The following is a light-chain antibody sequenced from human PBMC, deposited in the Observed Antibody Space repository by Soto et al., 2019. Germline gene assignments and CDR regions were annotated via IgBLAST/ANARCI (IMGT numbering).Light chain of an antibody. Sequence: IVLLQSPSNLSLSPGERATLSCRASQSVSRTYLAWYQQKPVQAPRLLIYATSSRATGIPDRFSGSGSGTDFTLTISRLEPEDFAVYFCQQYGRSGTFGQGTKVDIK. CDR1: QSVSRTY. CDR3: QQYGRSGT. V-gene: IGKV3-20*01. J-gene: IGKJ1*01. CDR2: ATS.